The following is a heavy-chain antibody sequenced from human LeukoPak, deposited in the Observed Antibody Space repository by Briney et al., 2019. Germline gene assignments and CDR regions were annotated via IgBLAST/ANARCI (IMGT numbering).Heavy chain of an antibody. V-gene: IGHV4-4*07. Sequence: SSETLSLTCTVSGDSISDYYWSWIRQPAGRGLEWIGRIFTTENTNYNPSLKSRVTMSVDTSKNQFSLKLSSVTAADTAVYFCARGPYSYDSSGAFDIWGQGTMVTVSS. J-gene: IGHJ3*02. CDR2: IFTTENT. CDR1: GDSISDYY. D-gene: IGHD3-22*01. CDR3: ARGPYSYDSSGAFDI.